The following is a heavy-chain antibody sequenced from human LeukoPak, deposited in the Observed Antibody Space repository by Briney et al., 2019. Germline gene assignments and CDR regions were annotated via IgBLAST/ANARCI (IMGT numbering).Heavy chain of an antibody. CDR3: ARDIAAAGTSGCLY. CDR2: IIPIFGTA. CDR1: GGTFSSYA. V-gene: IGHV1-69*05. J-gene: IGHJ4*02. Sequence: ASVKVSCKASGGTFSSYAISWVRQAPGQGLEWMGGIIPIFGTANYAQKFQGRVTITTDESTSTAYMELSSLRSEDTAVYYCARDIAAAGTSGCLYWGQGTLVTVSS. D-gene: IGHD6-13*01.